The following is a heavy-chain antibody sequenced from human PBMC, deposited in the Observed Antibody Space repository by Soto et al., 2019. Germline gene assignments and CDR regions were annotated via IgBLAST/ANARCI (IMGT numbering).Heavy chain of an antibody. CDR2: ISGSGGST. Sequence: GGSLRLSCAASGFTFSSYAMSWVRQAPGKGLEWVSAISGSGGSTYYADSVKGRFTISRDNSKNTLYLQMNSLRAEDTAVYYCAKSRGCSSTSCYLWAAVQHWGQGTLVTVSS. D-gene: IGHD2-2*01. V-gene: IGHV3-23*01. CDR3: AKSRGCSSTSCYLWAAVQH. CDR1: GFTFSSYA. J-gene: IGHJ1*01.